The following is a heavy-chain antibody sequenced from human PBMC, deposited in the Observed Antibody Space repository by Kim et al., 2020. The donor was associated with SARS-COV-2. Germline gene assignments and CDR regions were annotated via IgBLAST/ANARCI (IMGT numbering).Heavy chain of an antibody. D-gene: IGHD2-15*01. J-gene: IGHJ5*02. V-gene: IGHV4-4*06. CDR3: ARVRRAGVAATFDP. Sequence: NPPLQGRVPLSEATSKNHFSLKLSSVTAADTAVYYCARVRRAGVAATFDPWGQGTLVTVSS.